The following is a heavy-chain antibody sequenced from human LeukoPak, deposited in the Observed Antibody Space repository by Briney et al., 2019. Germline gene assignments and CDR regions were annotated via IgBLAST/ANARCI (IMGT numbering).Heavy chain of an antibody. CDR3: ARCLRYFDWLFSVDS. V-gene: IGHV3-48*01. D-gene: IGHD3-9*01. CDR1: GFTFSGYS. CDR2: ISTSSTTI. J-gene: IGHJ4*02. Sequence: PGGSLRLSCEGSGFTFSGYSMNWFRQAPGKGPEWVSYISTSSTTIYYADSVKGRFTISRDNARNSLFLQMNSLRAEDTAVYYCARCLRYFDWLFSVDSWGQGTLVTVSS.